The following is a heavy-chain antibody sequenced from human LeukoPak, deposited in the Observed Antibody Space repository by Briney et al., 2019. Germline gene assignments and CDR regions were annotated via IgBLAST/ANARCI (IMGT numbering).Heavy chain of an antibody. CDR1: GYTFTSYA. D-gene: IGHD3-9*01. J-gene: IGHJ3*02. V-gene: IGHV1-18*01. CDR3: ARTSRTYDILTGYAFDI. Sequence: ASVKVSCKASGYTFTSYAISWVRQAPGQGLEWMGWISADNGNTDYAQRFQGRVTMTTDTSTSTAYMELRSLRSDDTAVYYCARTSRTYDILTGYAFDIWGQGTMVTVSS. CDR2: ISADNGNT.